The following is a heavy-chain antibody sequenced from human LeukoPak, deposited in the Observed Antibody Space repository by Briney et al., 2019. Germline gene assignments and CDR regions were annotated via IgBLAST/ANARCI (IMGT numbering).Heavy chain of an antibody. D-gene: IGHD2-15*01. CDR1: GYTFTSYA. CDR2: INPNSGGT. Sequence: ASVKVSCKASGYTFTSYAMNWVRQAPGQGLEWMGWINPNSGGTNYAQKFQGRVTMTRDTSISTAYMELSRLRSDDTAVYYCARDRSLGYCSGGSCYSLDYWGQGTLVTVSS. V-gene: IGHV1-2*02. CDR3: ARDRSLGYCSGGSCYSLDY. J-gene: IGHJ4*02.